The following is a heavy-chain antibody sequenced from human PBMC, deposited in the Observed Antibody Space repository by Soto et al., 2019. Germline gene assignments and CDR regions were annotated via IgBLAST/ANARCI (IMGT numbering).Heavy chain of an antibody. V-gene: IGHV3-53*01. CDR1: GFTVSSNY. Sequence: PGGSLRLSCAASGFTVSSNYMSWVRQAPGKGLEWVSVIYSSGSTYYADSVKGRFTISRDNSKNTLYLQMNSLRAEDTAVYYCARDLTNYGEPDAAVDIWGQGTMVTVSS. CDR2: IYSSGST. CDR3: ARDLTNYGEPDAAVDI. D-gene: IGHD4-17*01. J-gene: IGHJ3*02.